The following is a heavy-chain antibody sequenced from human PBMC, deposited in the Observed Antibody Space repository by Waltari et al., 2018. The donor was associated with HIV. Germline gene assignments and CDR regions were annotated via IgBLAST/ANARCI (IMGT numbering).Heavy chain of an antibody. Sequence: EVQLLESGGGLVQPGGSLRLSCAASGFTFSNYAMSWVRQVPGKGLEWVSSISVSGGSTYYADSVKGRFTVSRDNSKDTLFLQMNSLRAEDTALYYCAKEGIIVITDAFDIWGQRTMVIVSS. CDR2: ISVSGGST. D-gene: IGHD3-22*01. V-gene: IGHV3-23*01. CDR3: AKEGIIVITDAFDI. CDR1: GFTFSNYA. J-gene: IGHJ3*02.